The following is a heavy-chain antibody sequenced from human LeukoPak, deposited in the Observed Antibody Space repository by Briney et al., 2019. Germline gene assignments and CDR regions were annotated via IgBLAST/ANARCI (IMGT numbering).Heavy chain of an antibody. D-gene: IGHD3-16*01. CDR2: ISGSGGST. J-gene: IGHJ6*02. V-gene: IGHV3-23*01. Sequence: GGSLRLSCAASGFTFSSYAMSWVRQAPGKGLEWVSAISGSGGSTYYADSVKGRFTISRDNSKNTLYLQMNSLRAEDTAVYYCAKAVVPRGGYYHGMDVWGQGTMVTVSS. CDR3: AKAVVPRGGYYHGMDV. CDR1: GFTFSSYA.